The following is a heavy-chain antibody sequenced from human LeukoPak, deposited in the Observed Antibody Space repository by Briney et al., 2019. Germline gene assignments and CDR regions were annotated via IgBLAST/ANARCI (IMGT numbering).Heavy chain of an antibody. CDR2: INPSGGST. CDR3: VRASVSNYDRGAILNRKSLR. CDR1: GYAFTSYY. D-gene: IGHD4-11*01. Sequence: ASVKVSCKASGYAFTSYYMHWVRQAPGQGLEWMGIINPSGGSTSYAQKFQGRVTMTRDTSTSTVYMGLSSLRSEDTAVYYCVRASVSNYDRGAILNRKSLRWGQGTLVTVSS. J-gene: IGHJ4*02. V-gene: IGHV1-46*01.